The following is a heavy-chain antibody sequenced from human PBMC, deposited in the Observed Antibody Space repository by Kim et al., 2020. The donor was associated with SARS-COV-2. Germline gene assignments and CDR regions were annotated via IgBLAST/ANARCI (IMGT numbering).Heavy chain of an antibody. V-gene: IGHV3-53*04. Sequence: DSRKGRCTIPKHDSKNTLYLQMNSLRVEDTAVYYCAKGGEYGSHFDYWGQGALVTVSS. J-gene: IGHJ4*02. CDR3: AKGGEYGSHFDY. D-gene: IGHD6-6*01.